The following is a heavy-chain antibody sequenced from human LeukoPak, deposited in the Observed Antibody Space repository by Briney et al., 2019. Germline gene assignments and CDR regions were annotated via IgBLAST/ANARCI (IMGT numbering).Heavy chain of an antibody. J-gene: IGHJ4*02. Sequence: PGRSLRLSCAVSGFTFSSYAMHWVRQAPGKGLEWVAVISYDGSNKYYADSVKGRFTISRDNSKNTLYLQMNSLRAEDTAVYYCARDLVGLIAEYFYDSSGFVWGQGTLVTVSS. CDR3: ARDLVGLIAEYFYDSSGFV. CDR1: GFTFSSYA. V-gene: IGHV3-30-3*01. CDR2: ISYDGSNK. D-gene: IGHD3-22*01.